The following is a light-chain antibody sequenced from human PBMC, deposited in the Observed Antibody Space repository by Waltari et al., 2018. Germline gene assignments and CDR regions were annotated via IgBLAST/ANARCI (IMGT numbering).Light chain of an antibody. CDR3: QQYGSSSLT. Sequence: EIVLTQSPGTLSSSPGERATLSCRARQSVSSRYLAWYQQKPGHAPRLLIYGASSRATGIPDRYSGSGSGTDFSLTISRLEPEDFAVYYWQQYGSSSLTFGGGNKVEIK. CDR2: GAS. V-gene: IGKV3-20*01. CDR1: QSVSSRY. J-gene: IGKJ4*01.